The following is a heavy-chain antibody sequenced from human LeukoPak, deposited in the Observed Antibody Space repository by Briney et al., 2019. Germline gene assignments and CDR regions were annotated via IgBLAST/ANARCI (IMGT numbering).Heavy chain of an antibody. J-gene: IGHJ4*02. CDR1: GFTFGDYA. D-gene: IGHD6-6*01. CDR2: IRSKAYGGTT. Sequence: GGSLRLSCTASGFTFGDYAMSWFRQAPGKGLEWVGFIRSKAYGGTTDYAAPVKGRFTISRDDSKNTVYLQVNSLKTEDTAMYYCTTDGGIGPRPIFDYWGQGSLVTVSS. CDR3: TTDGGIGPRPIFDY. V-gene: IGHV3-49*03.